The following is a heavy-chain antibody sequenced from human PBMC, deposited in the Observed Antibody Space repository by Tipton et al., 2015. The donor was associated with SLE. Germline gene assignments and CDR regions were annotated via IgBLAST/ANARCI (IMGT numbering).Heavy chain of an antibody. V-gene: IGHV4-39*07. J-gene: IGHJ6*03. CDR1: GGSISSGSYY. CDR2: INHSGST. Sequence: TLSLTCTVSGGSISSGSYYWSWIRQPPGKGLEWIGEINHSGSTNYNPSLKSRVTISVDTSKNQFSLKLSSVTAADTAVYYCARVRSSSWGYYYYYMDVWGKGTTVTVSS. D-gene: IGHD6-6*01. CDR3: ARVRSSSWGYYYYYMDV.